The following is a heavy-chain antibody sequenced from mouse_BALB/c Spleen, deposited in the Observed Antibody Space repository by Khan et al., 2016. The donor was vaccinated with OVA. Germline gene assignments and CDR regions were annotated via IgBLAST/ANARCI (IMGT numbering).Heavy chain of an antibody. V-gene: IGHV1-20*02. CDR1: GYSFTGHF. CDR2: INPHIGET. D-gene: IGHD1-1*01. J-gene: IGHJ2*01. Sequence: VQLQQSGPELVQPGASVKISCKASGYSFTGHFMNWVMQSHGKSLEWIGRINPHIGETLYNQKFEDKATLTVDESSSTAHMELRSLASEDSAVYYCARKNGSDFDYWGQGTTLTVSS. CDR3: ARKNGSDFDY.